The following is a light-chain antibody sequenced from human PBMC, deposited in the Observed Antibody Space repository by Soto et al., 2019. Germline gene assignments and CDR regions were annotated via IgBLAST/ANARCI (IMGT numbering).Light chain of an antibody. CDR2: GAF. CDR1: QSVSNNF. CDR3: QQYGSSPLT. Sequence: EIGLSQSPGTVSLSPGERDTLSCRASQSVSNNFLAWYQQKPGQAPRLVIYGAFGRATGIPDRFSGIGSGTDFTLTISRLEPEDFAMYYCQQYGSSPLTFCGGTMVDIK. J-gene: IGKJ4*01. V-gene: IGKV3-20*01.